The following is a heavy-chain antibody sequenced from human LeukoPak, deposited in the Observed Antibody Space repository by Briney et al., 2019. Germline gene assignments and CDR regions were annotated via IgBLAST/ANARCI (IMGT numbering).Heavy chain of an antibody. Sequence: ASVKVSCKASGYTFTSYYMHWVRQAPGQGLEWMGRIIPILGIANYAQKFQGRVTITADKSTSTAYMELSSLRSEDTAVYYCARERSYYCSSTSCYTDYWGQGTLVTVSS. CDR3: ARERSYYCSSTSCYTDY. CDR2: IIPILGIA. V-gene: IGHV1-69*04. J-gene: IGHJ4*02. D-gene: IGHD2-2*01. CDR1: GYTFTSYY.